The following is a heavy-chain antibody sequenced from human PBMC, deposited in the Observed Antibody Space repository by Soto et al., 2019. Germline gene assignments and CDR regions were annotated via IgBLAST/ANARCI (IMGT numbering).Heavy chain of an antibody. V-gene: IGHV1-3*01. CDR2: INAGNGNT. Sequence: ASVKVSCKASGYTFTSYAMHWVRQAPGQRLEWMGWINAGNGNTKYSQKFQGRVTITRDTSASTAYMELSSLRSEDTAVYYCAKDLCYGGPCPYYDYWGQGTLVTVSS. CDR3: AKDLCYGGPCPYYDY. J-gene: IGHJ4*02. D-gene: IGHD4-17*01. CDR1: GYTFTSYA.